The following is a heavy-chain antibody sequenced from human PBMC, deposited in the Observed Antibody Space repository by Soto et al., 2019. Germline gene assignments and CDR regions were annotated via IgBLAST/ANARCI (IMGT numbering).Heavy chain of an antibody. J-gene: IGHJ5*02. CDR2: ISAYNGNT. D-gene: IGHD2-15*01. Sequence: ASVKVSCKASGYIFTSYDISWVRQAPGQGLEYMGWISAYNGNTNYVQKFQGRVTMTRDTSTSTANMELRSLISDDTAVYFCARISVRDGVVVASRIDWFDPWGQGTLVTVSS. CDR1: GYIFTSYD. V-gene: IGHV1-18*01. CDR3: ARISVRDGVVVASRIDWFDP.